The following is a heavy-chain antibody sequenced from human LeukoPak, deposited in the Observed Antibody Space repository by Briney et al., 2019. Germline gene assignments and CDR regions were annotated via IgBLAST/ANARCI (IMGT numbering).Heavy chain of an antibody. J-gene: IGHJ4*02. Sequence: GGSLRLSCAASGFTFSGSAMHWVRQASGKGLEWVGRIRSKANSYATAYAASVKGRFTISRDDSKNTAYLQMNSLKTEDTAVYYCTRPYSSSWYSAGYWGQGTLVTVSS. CDR3: TRPYSSSWYSAGY. CDR2: IRSKANSYAT. V-gene: IGHV3-73*01. D-gene: IGHD6-13*01. CDR1: GFTFSGSA.